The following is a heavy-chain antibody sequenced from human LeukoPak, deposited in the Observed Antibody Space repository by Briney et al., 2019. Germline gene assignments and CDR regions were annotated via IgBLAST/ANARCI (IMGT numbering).Heavy chain of an antibody. CDR2: ISYDGSND. Sequence: PGGSLRLSCAASGFTFSGYAMHWVRQAPGKGLGWVAVISYDGSNDYYADSVKGRFTISRDNSKNTLYLQMNSLRAEDTAVYYCATNGPGIAVAGYVDYWGQGTLVTVSS. V-gene: IGHV3-30-3*01. D-gene: IGHD6-19*01. J-gene: IGHJ4*02. CDR1: GFTFSGYA. CDR3: ATNGPGIAVAGYVDY.